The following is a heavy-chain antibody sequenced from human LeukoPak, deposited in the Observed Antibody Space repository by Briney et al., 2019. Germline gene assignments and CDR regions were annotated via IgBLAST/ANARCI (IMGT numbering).Heavy chain of an antibody. CDR2: IYYSGNT. CDR3: AGSITMVRGVIPRWAFDI. J-gene: IGHJ3*02. Sequence: SETLSLTCTVSGGSISSYYWSWIRQPPGKGLEWIGYIYYSGNTNYNPSLKSRVTISVHTSKNQFSLKLSSVTAADTAVYYCAGSITMVRGVIPRWAFDIWGQGTMVTIYS. V-gene: IGHV4-59*01. CDR1: GGSISSYY. D-gene: IGHD3-10*01.